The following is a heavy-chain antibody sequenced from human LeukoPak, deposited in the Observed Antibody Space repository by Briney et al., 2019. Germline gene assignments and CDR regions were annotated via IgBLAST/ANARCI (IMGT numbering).Heavy chain of an antibody. CDR1: GGSISSYY. Sequence: PSETLSLTCTVSGGSISSYYWSWIRQPPGKGLEWIGYISYSGSTNYNPSLRSRVTISVDTSKNQFSLKLSSVTAADTAVYYCARERVQYYYDSSGYYYVGAFDIWGQGTMVTVSS. J-gene: IGHJ3*02. CDR3: ARERVQYYYDSSGYYYVGAFDI. CDR2: ISYSGST. V-gene: IGHV4-59*01. D-gene: IGHD3-22*01.